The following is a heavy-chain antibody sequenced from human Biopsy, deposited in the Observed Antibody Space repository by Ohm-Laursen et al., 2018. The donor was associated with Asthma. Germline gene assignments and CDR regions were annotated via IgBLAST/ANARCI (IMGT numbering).Heavy chain of an antibody. D-gene: IGHD1-26*01. CDR1: GFTFSRHA. V-gene: IGHV3-33*06. J-gene: IGHJ4*02. CDR3: AKYSVFYYRGGNDY. Sequence: SLRLSCAASGFTFSRHALHWVRQAPGKGLEWVAGIYYDGSRKYYTESVKGRFTISRDNSKNRLYLEMASLRAEDSAIYYCAKYSVFYYRGGNDYWGQGIVVTVSS. CDR2: IYYDGSRK.